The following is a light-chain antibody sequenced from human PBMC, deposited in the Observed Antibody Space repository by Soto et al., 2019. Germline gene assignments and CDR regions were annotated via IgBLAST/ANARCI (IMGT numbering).Light chain of an antibody. CDR2: WAS. V-gene: IGKV4-1*01. Sequence: DIVMTQSPDSLAVSLGERATINCKSSQSVLYSSNNKNYLAWYQQKPGQPPKLLISWASTREFGVPDRFSGSGSGTDFTLTINTLQAEDVAVYDCQQYYSTPQTFGQGTKVEIK. CDR3: QQYYSTPQT. CDR1: QSVLYSSNNKNY. J-gene: IGKJ1*01.